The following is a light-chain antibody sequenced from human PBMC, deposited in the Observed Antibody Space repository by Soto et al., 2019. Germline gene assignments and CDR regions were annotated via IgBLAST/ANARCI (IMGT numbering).Light chain of an antibody. CDR1: QSISSW. J-gene: IGKJ1*01. V-gene: IGKV1-5*03. CDR2: KAS. Sequence: DIEVTQSPSTLSASVGERVTITGRASQSISSWLAWYQQRPGKAPKLLIYKASSLDSGVPARFSGSGSGTEFTLTISSLQPDDFATYYCQQYNSYSRTFGQGTKVDIK. CDR3: QQYNSYSRT.